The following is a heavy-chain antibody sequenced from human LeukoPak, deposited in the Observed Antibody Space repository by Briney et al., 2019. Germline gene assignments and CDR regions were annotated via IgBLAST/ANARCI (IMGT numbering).Heavy chain of an antibody. J-gene: IGHJ4*02. CDR1: GFTFDDFG. V-gene: IGHV3-20*04. D-gene: IGHD3-9*01. Sequence: GGSLRLSCAASGFTFDDFGMGWVRQTPGKGLDWVCGINWSGENTGYRDSVKGRFTISRDNAKNSLYLQMNSLTAEDTAVYYCARDGGILTGYALDYWGQGTLVTVSS. CDR3: ARDGGILTGYALDY. CDR2: INWSGENT.